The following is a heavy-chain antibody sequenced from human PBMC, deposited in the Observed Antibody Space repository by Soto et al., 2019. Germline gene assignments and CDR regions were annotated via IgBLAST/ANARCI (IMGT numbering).Heavy chain of an antibody. CDR2: VFYSGST. CDR1: GRSITTDGYY. J-gene: IGHJ4*02. D-gene: IGHD4-17*01. V-gene: IGHV4-31*03. CDR3: AALSSYGDPMGY. Sequence: QVQLQESGPGLVKPSQTLSLTCSVSGRSITTDGYYWSWIRQHPGKGLEWIGFVFYSGSTSYNPSLKSRVDMSLDRSKNQFTLELRSMTAADTGLCYCAALSSYGDPMGYWGQGTLVTVSS.